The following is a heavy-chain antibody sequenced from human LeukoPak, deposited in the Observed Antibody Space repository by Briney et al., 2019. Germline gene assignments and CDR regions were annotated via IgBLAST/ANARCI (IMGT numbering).Heavy chain of an antibody. D-gene: IGHD2-21*02. Sequence: GASVNVFCKASGGTFSSYAISWVRQAPGQGLEWMGGIIPIFDTANYAQKFQGRVTITTDESTSTAYMELRSLRSEETAVYYCARDHSDCGGDGYSPWFDPWGQGTLVTVSS. CDR1: GGTFSSYA. J-gene: IGHJ5*02. CDR3: ARDHSDCGGDGYSPWFDP. CDR2: IIPIFDTA. V-gene: IGHV1-69*05.